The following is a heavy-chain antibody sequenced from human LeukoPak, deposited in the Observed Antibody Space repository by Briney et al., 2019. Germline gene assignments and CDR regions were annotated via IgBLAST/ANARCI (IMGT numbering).Heavy chain of an antibody. CDR2: IYYSGST. CDR1: GGSISRYY. V-gene: IGHV4-59*08. J-gene: IGHJ4*02. CDR3: ARHDMDVAGPGLDYFDY. D-gene: IGHD5-12*01. Sequence: SETLSLTCTVSGGSISRYYWSWIRQPPEKGLDWIGYIYYSGSTNYNPSHKSRVTISVDTSKNQFSLKLSSVTAPDTAVYYSARHDMDVAGPGLDYFDYWGQGTLVTVSS.